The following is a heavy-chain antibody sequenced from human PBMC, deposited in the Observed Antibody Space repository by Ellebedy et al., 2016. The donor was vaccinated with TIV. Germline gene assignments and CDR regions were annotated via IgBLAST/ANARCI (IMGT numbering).Heavy chain of an antibody. CDR2: ISSSGSTI. Sequence: GGSLRLSCAASGFTFSDYYMSWIRQAPGKGLEWVSYISSSGSTIYYADSVKGRFTISRDNAKNSLYLQMSSLRAEDTAVYYCGRDGYSYSTDVWGQGTTVTVSS. V-gene: IGHV3-11*04. J-gene: IGHJ6*02. CDR3: GRDGYSYSTDV. CDR1: GFTFSDYY.